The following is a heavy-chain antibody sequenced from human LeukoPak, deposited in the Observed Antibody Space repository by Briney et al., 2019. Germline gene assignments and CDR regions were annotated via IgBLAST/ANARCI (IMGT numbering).Heavy chain of an antibody. CDR1: AASISSSNHH. J-gene: IGHJ5*01. CDR2: IYSGRTF. V-gene: IGHV4-39*01. D-gene: IGHD5-12*01. CDR3: VRHDGRGGATMGAFDS. Sequence: PSETLSLTCTISAASISSSNHHWGWIRQSPGKGLEWIGSIYSGRTFYYNPSLNSRVTISVVTSDQFTLQLNPVTAADTAVYYCVRHDGRGGATMGAFDSWGQGSLVTVSS.